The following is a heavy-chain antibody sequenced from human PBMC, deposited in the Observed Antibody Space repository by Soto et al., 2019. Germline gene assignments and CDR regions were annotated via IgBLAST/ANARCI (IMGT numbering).Heavy chain of an antibody. V-gene: IGHV3-30*18. CDR3: AKVTRGFVVEPAAFYY. CDR2: ISYDGSNK. J-gene: IGHJ4*02. Sequence: PGGSLRLSCAASGFTFSSYGMHWVRQAPGKGLEWVAVISYDGSNKYYADSVKGRFTISRDNSKNTLYVQMNSLRAEDTAMYYCAKVTRGFVVEPAAFYYWSQGTQVTVS. D-gene: IGHD2-2*01. CDR1: GFTFSSYG.